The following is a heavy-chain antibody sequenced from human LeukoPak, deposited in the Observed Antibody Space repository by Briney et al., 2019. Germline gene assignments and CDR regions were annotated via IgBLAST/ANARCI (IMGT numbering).Heavy chain of an antibody. CDR3: AGQGGNSTAFFDY. J-gene: IGHJ4*02. Sequence: PGGSLRLPCAASGFTVSSNYMSWVRQAPGKGLEWVSVIYSGGSTYYADSVKGRFTISRDNSKNTLYLQMNSLRAEDTAVYYCAGQGGNSTAFFDYWGQGTLVTVSS. CDR2: IYSGGST. D-gene: IGHD4-23*01. V-gene: IGHV3-53*01. CDR1: GFTVSSNY.